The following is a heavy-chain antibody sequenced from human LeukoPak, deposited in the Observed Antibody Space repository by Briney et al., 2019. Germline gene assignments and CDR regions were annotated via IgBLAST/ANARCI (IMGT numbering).Heavy chain of an antibody. J-gene: IGHJ6*02. CDR1: GYTFTSYA. V-gene: IGHV1-69*04. D-gene: IGHD2-2*01. CDR3: ARDDVSQPDSLGGMDV. Sequence: GASVKVSCKASGYTFTSYAMNWVRQAPGQGLEWMGRIIPILGIANYAQKFQGRVTITADKSTSTAYMELSSLRSEDTAVYYCARDDVSQPDSLGGMDVWGQGTTVTVSS. CDR2: IIPILGIA.